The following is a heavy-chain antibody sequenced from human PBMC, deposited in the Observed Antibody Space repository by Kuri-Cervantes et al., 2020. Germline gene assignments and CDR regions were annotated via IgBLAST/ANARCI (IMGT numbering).Heavy chain of an antibody. CDR3: ARDDNWGFDY. Sequence: ETLSLTCAASGFTVSSNYMSWVRQAPGKGLEWVSVIYSGGSTYYADSVKGRFTISRDNSKNTLYLQMNSLSDEDTAVYYCARDDNWGFDYWGQGTPVTVSS. V-gene: IGHV3-66*01. D-gene: IGHD1-1*01. J-gene: IGHJ4*02. CDR2: IYSGGST. CDR1: GFTVSSNY.